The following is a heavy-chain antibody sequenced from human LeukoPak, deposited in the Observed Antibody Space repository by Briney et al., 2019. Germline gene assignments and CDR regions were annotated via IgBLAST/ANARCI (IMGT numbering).Heavy chain of an antibody. CDR1: GFTFSNYA. CDR3: ATRIAVAGGLDY. V-gene: IGHV3-30-3*01. D-gene: IGHD6-19*01. CDR2: ISYDGSNK. Sequence: GRSLRLSCAASGFTFSNYAMHWVRQAPGKGLEWVAVISYDGSNKYYADSVKGRFTISRDNSKNTLYLQMNSLRAEDTAVYYCATRIAVAGGLDYWGQGTLVTVSS. J-gene: IGHJ4*02.